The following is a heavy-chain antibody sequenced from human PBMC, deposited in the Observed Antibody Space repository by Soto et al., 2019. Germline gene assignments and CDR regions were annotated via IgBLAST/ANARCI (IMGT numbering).Heavy chain of an antibody. CDR2: IYYSGST. V-gene: IGHV4-30-4*01. CDR3: ARAVLRFLEWLPAPWYFDY. J-gene: IGHJ4*02. CDR1: GGSISSGDYY. D-gene: IGHD3-3*01. Sequence: SETLSLTCTVSGGSISSGDYYWSWIRQPPGKGLEWIGYIYYSGSTYYNPSLKSRVTISVDTSKNQFSLKLSSVTAADTAVYYCARAVLRFLEWLPAPWYFDYWGQGTLVTVSS.